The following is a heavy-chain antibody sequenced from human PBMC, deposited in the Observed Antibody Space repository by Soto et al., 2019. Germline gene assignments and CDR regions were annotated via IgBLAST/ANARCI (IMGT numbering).Heavy chain of an antibody. CDR2: INPNSGGT. J-gene: IGHJ6*02. D-gene: IGHD6-6*01. V-gene: IGHV1-2*04. CDR1: GYTFTGYY. CDR3: ARGPPIADRHQIDYGMDV. Sequence: ASVKASCKASGYTFTGYYMHWVRQAPGQGLEWMGWINPNSGGTNYAQKFQGWVTMTRDTSISTAYMELSRLRSDDTAVYYCARGPPIADRHQIDYGMDVWGQGTRVSVSS.